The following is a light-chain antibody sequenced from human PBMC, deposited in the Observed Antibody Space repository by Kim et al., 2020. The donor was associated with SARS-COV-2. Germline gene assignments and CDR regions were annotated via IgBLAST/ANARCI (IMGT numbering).Light chain of an antibody. J-gene: IGLJ1*01. CDR2: GSN. CDR3: AAWDDSLNGYV. V-gene: IGLV1-44*01. CDR1: SASTASNS. Sequence: GPRVTISYSGSSASTASNSVTWYQQLPGTAPKLLIYGSNRRPSGAPDRFSGSKSGTSASLAISGLQAEDEADYYCAAWDDSLNGYVFGTGTKVTVL.